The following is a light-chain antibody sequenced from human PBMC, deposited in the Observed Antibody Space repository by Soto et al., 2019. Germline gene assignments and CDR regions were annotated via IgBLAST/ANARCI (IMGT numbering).Light chain of an antibody. J-gene: IGKJ5*01. CDR3: QQRSN. CDR1: QSVSAGR. V-gene: IGKV3D-20*02. CDR2: SAS. Sequence: EVVLTQSPDNLSLSPGERATLSCRASQSVSAGRLAWYQQKPGQAPRLLIYSASSRTTGIPDRFSGSGSGTDFTLTISRLEPEDFAVYYCQQRSNFGQGTRLEIK.